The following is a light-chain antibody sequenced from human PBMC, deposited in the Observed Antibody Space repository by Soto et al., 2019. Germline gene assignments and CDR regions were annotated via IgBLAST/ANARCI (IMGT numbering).Light chain of an antibody. CDR2: EGS. CDR3: CSYAGSIVV. Sequence: QSALTQPASVSGSPGQSITISCTGTSSDVGSYNLVSWYQQHPGKAPKLMIYEGSKRPSGVSNRFSGSKSRNTASLTISGLQAEDEADYYCCSYAGSIVVFGGGTKLTVL. V-gene: IGLV2-23*01. J-gene: IGLJ2*01. CDR1: SSDVGSYNL.